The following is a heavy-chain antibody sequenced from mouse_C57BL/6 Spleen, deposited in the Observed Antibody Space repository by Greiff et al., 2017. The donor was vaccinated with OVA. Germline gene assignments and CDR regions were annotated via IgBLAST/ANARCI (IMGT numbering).Heavy chain of an antibody. CDR3: ARGPYDYDLYYYAMDY. Sequence: VKLVESGPGLVQPSQSLSITCTVSGFSLTSYGVHWVRQSPGKGLEWLGVIWSGGSTDYNAAFISRLSISKDNSKSQVFFKMNSLQADDTAIYYCARGPYDYDLYYYAMDYWGQGTSVTVSS. J-gene: IGHJ4*01. V-gene: IGHV2-2*01. CDR1: GFSLTSYG. CDR2: IWSGGST. D-gene: IGHD2-4*01.